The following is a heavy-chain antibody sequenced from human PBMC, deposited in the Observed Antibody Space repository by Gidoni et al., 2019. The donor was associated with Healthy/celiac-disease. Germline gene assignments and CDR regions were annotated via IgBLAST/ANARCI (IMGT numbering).Heavy chain of an antibody. CDR3: ARDQFDIVVVVAATWVY. CDR2: ISYDGSNK. Sequence: QVQLVESGGGVVQPGRSLRLSCAASGFTFSSYAVHWVRQAPGKGLEGVAVISYDGSNKYYADSVKGRFTISRDNSKNTLYLQMNSLRAEDTAVYYCARDQFDIVVVVAATWVYWGQGTLVTVSS. J-gene: IGHJ4*02. D-gene: IGHD2-15*01. V-gene: IGHV3-30-3*01. CDR1: GFTFSSYA.